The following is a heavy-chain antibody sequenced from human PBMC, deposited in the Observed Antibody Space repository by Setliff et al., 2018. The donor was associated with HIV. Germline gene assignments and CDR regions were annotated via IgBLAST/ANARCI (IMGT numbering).Heavy chain of an antibody. V-gene: IGHV1-8*02. Sequence: ASVKVSCKASGYTFTTYDINWVRQATGQGLEWMGWMNPNSGNTGYTQKFQGRVTMTRNTSISTAYMELSSLRSGDTAVYYCARGRGGTKRENWFDPWGQGTLVTVSS. CDR3: ARGRGGTKRENWFDP. D-gene: IGHD3-16*01. J-gene: IGHJ5*02. CDR2: MNPNSGNT. CDR1: GYTFTTYD.